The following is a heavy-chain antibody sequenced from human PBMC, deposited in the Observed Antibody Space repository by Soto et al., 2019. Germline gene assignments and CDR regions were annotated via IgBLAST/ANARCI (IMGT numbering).Heavy chain of an antibody. CDR2: IWYDGSNK. V-gene: IGHV3-33*01. Sequence: QVQLVESGGGVVQPGRSLRLSCAASGFTFSSYGMHWVRQAPGKGLEWVAVIWYDGSNKYYADSVKGRFTISRDNSKNTLYLQMNSLRAEDTAVYYCAREGAVAYSPYAFDIWGQGTMVTVSS. CDR3: AREGAVAYSPYAFDI. CDR1: GFTFSSYG. J-gene: IGHJ3*02. D-gene: IGHD6-19*01.